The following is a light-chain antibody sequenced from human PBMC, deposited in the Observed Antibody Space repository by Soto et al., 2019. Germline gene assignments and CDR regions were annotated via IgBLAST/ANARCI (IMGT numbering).Light chain of an antibody. CDR1: SSDVGSYNL. J-gene: IGLJ2*01. Sequence: QSALTQPASVSGSPGQSITISCTGTSSDVGSYNLVSWYQQHPGKAPKLMIYEGSKRPSGVSNRFSGSKSGNTASLTISGLQAEDEADYYCCSYAGSSTPVVFGGGTKLIVL. CDR2: EGS. V-gene: IGLV2-23*01. CDR3: CSYAGSSTPVV.